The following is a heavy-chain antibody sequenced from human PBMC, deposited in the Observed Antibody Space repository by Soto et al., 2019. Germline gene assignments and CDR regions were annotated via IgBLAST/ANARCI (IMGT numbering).Heavy chain of an antibody. V-gene: IGHV6-1*01. Sequence: PSQTLSLTCAISGDSVSRNNAGWNWIRQSPSRGLEWLGRTYYRSKWFNDYAVSVKSRITINPDTSKNQFSLQLNSVTPEDTAVYYCTREYSSDYFDFWGQGTPVTVSS. J-gene: IGHJ4*02. CDR3: TREYSSDYFDF. CDR2: TYYRSKWFN. D-gene: IGHD5-12*01. CDR1: GDSVSRNNAG.